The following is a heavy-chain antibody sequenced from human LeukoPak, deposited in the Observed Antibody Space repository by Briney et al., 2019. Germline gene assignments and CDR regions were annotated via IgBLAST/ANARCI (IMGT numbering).Heavy chain of an antibody. D-gene: IGHD1-1*01. CDR2: ISAYNGKT. J-gene: IGHJ5*02. V-gene: IGHV1-18*01. Sequence: ASVKVSCKASGGTFSSYAISWVRQAPGQGLEWMGWISAYNGKTNYAQKVQDRATMTTDTSTSTVYMELRSLRSDDTALYFCARDFSNFSYGTWFDPWGQGTLVTVSS. CDR3: ARDFSNFSYGTWFDP. CDR1: GGTFSSYA.